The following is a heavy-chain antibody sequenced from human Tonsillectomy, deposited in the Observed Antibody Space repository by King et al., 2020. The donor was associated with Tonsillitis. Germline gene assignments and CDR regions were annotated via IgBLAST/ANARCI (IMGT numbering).Heavy chain of an antibody. Sequence: VQLVQSGAEVKKPGSSVKVSCKASGGTFSSYAISWVRQAPGQGLEWMGRIIPILGIANYAQKFQGRVTITADKSTSTAYMELSSLRSEDTAVYYCARDGPASHTRGSLDPFDYWGQGTLVTVSS. CDR1: GGTFSSYA. J-gene: IGHJ4*02. V-gene: IGHV1-69*09. CDR3: ARDGPASHTRGSLDPFDY. D-gene: IGHD3/OR15-3a*01. CDR2: IIPILGIA.